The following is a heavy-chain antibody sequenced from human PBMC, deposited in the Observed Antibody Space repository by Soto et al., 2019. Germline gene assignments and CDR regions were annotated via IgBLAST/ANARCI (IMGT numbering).Heavy chain of an antibody. CDR3: ASRGLANWNYERGAFDI. J-gene: IGHJ3*02. V-gene: IGHV1-2*02. Sequence: QVQLVQSGAEVKKPGSSVKVSCKASGYTFTGYYMHWVRQAPGQGLEWMGWINPNSGGTNYAQKFQGRVTMTRDTSISTAYMELSRLRSDDTAVYYCASRGLANWNYERGAFDIWGQGTMVTVSS. CDR1: GYTFTGYY. D-gene: IGHD1-7*01. CDR2: INPNSGGT.